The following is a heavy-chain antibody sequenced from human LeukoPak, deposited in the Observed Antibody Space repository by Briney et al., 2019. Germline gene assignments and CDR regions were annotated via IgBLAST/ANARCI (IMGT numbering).Heavy chain of an antibody. CDR2: IYYSGST. J-gene: IGHJ4*02. Sequence: KPSETLSLTCTVSGXSISSSSHFWDWIRQSPGKGLEWIGTIYYSGSTYYSPSLKSRVTISVDTSKNQFSLKLSSVTAADTAVYYCARDNRAWIRDWGQGTLVTVSS. D-gene: IGHD5-12*01. CDR3: ARDNRAWIRD. V-gene: IGHV4-39*02. CDR1: GXSISSSSHF.